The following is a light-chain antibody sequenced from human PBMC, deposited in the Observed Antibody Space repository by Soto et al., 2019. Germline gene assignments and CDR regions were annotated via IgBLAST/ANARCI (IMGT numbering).Light chain of an antibody. V-gene: IGLV3-21*01. CDR2: YDS. J-gene: IGLJ2*01. CDR1: KIGIKS. CDR3: QVWDSSSDHVI. Sequence: SYELTQPPSVSVAPGKTSRIACGGDKIGIKSVHWYQQKPGQAPVLVIYYDSNRPSGIPERFSGSNSGNTATLTISRVEAGDEADYCCQVWDSSSDHVIFGGRTKLTVL.